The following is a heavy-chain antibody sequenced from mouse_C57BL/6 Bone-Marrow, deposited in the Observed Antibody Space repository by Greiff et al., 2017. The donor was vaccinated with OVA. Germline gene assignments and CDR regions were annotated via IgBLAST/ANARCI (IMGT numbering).Heavy chain of an antibody. D-gene: IGHD2-1*01. Sequence: QVHVKQSGPELVKPGASVTISCKASGYTFTDYYINWVKQRPGQGLEWIGWIFPGSGSTYYNEKFKGKATLTVDKSSSTAYMLLSSLTSEDSAVYFCARCYGNYIYAMDYWGQGTSVTVSS. CDR1: GYTFTDYY. CDR2: IFPGSGST. CDR3: ARCYGNYIYAMDY. J-gene: IGHJ4*01. V-gene: IGHV1-75*01.